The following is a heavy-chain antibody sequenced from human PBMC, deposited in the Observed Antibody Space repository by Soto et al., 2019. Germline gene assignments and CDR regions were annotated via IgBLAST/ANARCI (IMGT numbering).Heavy chain of an antibody. J-gene: IGHJ4*02. CDR3: ARARTNYYNTSDYDF. Sequence: ASVKVSCKASGYTFIGYYMHWVRQAPGQGLEWMGWINPNSGDTNYAQKFQGRVTMTRDTSISTAYTELSRLRFDDTAVYYCARARTNYYNTSDYDFWGQGTLVTVS. CDR1: GYTFIGYY. D-gene: IGHD3-22*01. CDR2: INPNSGDT. V-gene: IGHV1-2*02.